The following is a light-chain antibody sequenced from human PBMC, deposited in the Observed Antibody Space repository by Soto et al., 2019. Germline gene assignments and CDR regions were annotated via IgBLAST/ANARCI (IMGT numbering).Light chain of an antibody. CDR2: GAS. Sequence: EIVLTQSPGILSLSPGERASLSCGASQSISSSFLAWYQQKPGQAPRLLIYGASSRATGIPDRFSGTGSETDFTLTISRLEPEDFAVYYCQQYGSSQITFGQGTRLEIK. CDR3: QQYGSSQIT. J-gene: IGKJ5*01. V-gene: IGKV3-20*01. CDR1: QSISSSF.